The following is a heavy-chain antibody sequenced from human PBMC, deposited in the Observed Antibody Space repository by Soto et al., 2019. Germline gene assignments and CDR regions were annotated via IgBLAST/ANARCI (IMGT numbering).Heavy chain of an antibody. CDR1: GFTFSRYG. D-gene: IGHD3-22*01. J-gene: IGHJ6*02. V-gene: IGHV3-30*18. Sequence: GGSLRLSCAASGFTFSRYGIHWVRQAPGKGLEWVAVTSYDGTNKYYADSVKGRFTISRDDSQNTLYLQMNSLRAEDTAVYYCAKDRYYYDSSGYYAHGYYYYGMDVWGQGTTVTVS. CDR3: AKDRYYYDSSGYYAHGYYYYGMDV. CDR2: TSYDGTNK.